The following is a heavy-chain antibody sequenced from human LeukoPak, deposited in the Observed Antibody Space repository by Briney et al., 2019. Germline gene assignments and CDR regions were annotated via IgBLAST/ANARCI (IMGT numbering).Heavy chain of an antibody. CDR1: GFTFSDYW. Sequence: GGSLRLSCSASGFTFSDYWMIWVRQAPGKGLEWVSVIYSGGSTYYADSVKGRFTISRHNSKNTLYLQMNSLRAEDTAVYYCARGSSGITIPFDYWGQGTLVTVSS. CDR3: ARGSSGITIPFDY. D-gene: IGHD3-10*01. J-gene: IGHJ4*02. V-gene: IGHV3-53*04. CDR2: IYSGGST.